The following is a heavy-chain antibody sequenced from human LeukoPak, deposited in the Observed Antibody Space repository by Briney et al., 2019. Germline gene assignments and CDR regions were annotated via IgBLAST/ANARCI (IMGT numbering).Heavy chain of an antibody. D-gene: IGHD3-22*01. J-gene: IGHJ3*02. Sequence: SETLSLTCTVSGGSVSSGSYYWSWIRQPPGKGLEWIGYIYYSGSTNYNPSLKSRVTISVDTSKNQFSLKLSSVTAADTAVYYCARSVVEADYYDSSDNFDAFDIWGRGTMVTVSS. CDR2: IYYSGST. CDR1: GGSVSSGSYY. V-gene: IGHV4-61*01. CDR3: ARSVVEADYYDSSDNFDAFDI.